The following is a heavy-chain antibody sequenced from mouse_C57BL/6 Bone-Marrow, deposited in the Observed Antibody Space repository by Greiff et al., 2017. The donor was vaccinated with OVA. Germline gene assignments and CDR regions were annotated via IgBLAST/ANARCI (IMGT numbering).Heavy chain of an antibody. CDR2: IYPGSGST. Sequence: QVQLQQPGAELVKPGASVKMSCKASGYTFTSYWITWVKQRPGKGLEWIGDIYPGSGSTNYNEKLQSKVILTVDTYSSQAYMQLSSLTSDDSAVYCCARKGSHYYVSSYEAMDYRGQGTAVTVSS. CDR1: GYTFTSYW. CDR3: ARKGSHYYVSSYEAMDY. D-gene: IGHD1-1*01. V-gene: IGHV1-55*01. J-gene: IGHJ4*01.